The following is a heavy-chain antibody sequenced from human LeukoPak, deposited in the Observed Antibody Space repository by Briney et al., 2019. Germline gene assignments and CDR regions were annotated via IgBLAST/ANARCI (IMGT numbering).Heavy chain of an antibody. Sequence: GSLILSCAASGFIVSSNYMSWVRQAPGKGLEWVSFIYSGGSTYYADSVKGRFTISRDNSKNTLYLQMNSLRAEDTAVYYCAKDSVTGSTHYFDYWGQGTLVTVSS. D-gene: IGHD7-27*01. CDR1: GFIVSSNY. V-gene: IGHV3-53*01. J-gene: IGHJ4*02. CDR3: AKDSVTGSTHYFDY. CDR2: IYSGGST.